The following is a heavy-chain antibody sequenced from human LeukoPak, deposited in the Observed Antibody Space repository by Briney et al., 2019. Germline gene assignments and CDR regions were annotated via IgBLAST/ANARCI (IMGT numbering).Heavy chain of an antibody. D-gene: IGHD1-1*01. CDR1: GFTFSSYW. V-gene: IGHV3-7*01. J-gene: IGHJ5*02. CDR3: ARDLGYNWNDIFFSWFDP. CDR2: TKQDGSEK. Sequence: PGGSLRLSCAASGFTFSSYWMSWVRQAPGKGLEWVANTKQDGSEKYYVDSVKGRFTISRDNAKNSLYLQMNSLRAEDTAVYYCARDLGYNWNDIFFSWFDPWGQGTLVTVSS.